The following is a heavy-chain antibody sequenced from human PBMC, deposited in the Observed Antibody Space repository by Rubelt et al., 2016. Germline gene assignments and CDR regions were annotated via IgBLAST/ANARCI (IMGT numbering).Heavy chain of an antibody. J-gene: IGHJ4*02. D-gene: IGHD6-19*01. Sequence: EVQLVESGGGLVQPGGSLRLSCAASGFTFSSYWMHWVRQAPGKGLVWVSRINSDGSSTSYADSVKGRFTISRDNAKNMLFLQMSSLRAEDTAVYYCARGIGGWYAFENWGQGTLVTVSS. CDR2: INSDGSST. CDR1: GFTFSSYW. V-gene: IGHV3-74*01. CDR3: ARGIGGWYAFEN.